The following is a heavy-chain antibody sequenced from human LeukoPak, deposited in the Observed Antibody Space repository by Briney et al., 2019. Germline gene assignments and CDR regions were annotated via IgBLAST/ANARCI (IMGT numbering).Heavy chain of an antibody. CDR1: GFTFSSYA. J-gene: IGHJ4*02. D-gene: IGHD5-18*01. CDR2: ISTNGGST. CDR3: ARGGGRNTAMVWALDY. V-gene: IGHV3-64*02. Sequence: GGSLRLPCAASGFTFSSYAMHWVRQAPGKGLEYVSGISTNGGSTYYADSVKGRFTISRDNSKNTLFLQMGSLRDEDMAVYYCARGGGRNTAMVWALDYWGQGTLVTVSS.